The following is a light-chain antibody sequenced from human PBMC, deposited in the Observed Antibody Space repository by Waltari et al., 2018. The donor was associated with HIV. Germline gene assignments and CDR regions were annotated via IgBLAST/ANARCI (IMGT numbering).Light chain of an antibody. CDR1: SSDVGGYHY. Sequence: QSALTQPASGSGSPGQSITLSCTGASSDVGGYHYVSWYQQPPGKAPELVIYGVSNRPLGVSNRFPGSKSGNPASLTISGLRAEDEADYYGSSYTGSSSVVFGGGTKLTVL. CDR3: SSYTGSSSVV. CDR2: GVS. J-gene: IGLJ3*02. V-gene: IGLV2-14*01.